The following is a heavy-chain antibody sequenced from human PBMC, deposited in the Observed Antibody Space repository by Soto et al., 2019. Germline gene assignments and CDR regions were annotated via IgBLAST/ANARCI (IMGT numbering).Heavy chain of an antibody. CDR2: TYYRSKWYN. V-gene: IGHV6-1*01. CDR3: ATSRHSTGSEWFAP. D-gene: IGHD3-22*01. J-gene: IGHJ5*02. Sequence: QVQLQQSGPGLVKPSQTLSLTCSISGDSVSSNSAAWNWIRQSPSRGLEWLGRTYYRSKWYNGYVVSVKSRININPDTSKNQFSLQLNSVPPEDTAVYYCATSRHSTGSEWFAPWGQGTLVTVSS. CDR1: GDSVSSNSAA.